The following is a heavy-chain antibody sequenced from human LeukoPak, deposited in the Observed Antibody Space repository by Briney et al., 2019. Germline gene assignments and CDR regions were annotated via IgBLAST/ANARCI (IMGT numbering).Heavy chain of an antibody. V-gene: IGHV3-53*01. CDR1: GFTFGDYA. J-gene: IGHJ5*02. D-gene: IGHD6-13*01. Sequence: GGSLRLSCTASGFTFGDYAMSWVRQAPGKGLEWVSVIYSGGSTYYADSVKGRFTISRDNSKNTLYLQMNSLRAEDTAVYYCARGLSAAGTTSNWFDPWGQGTLVTVSS. CDR2: IYSGGST. CDR3: ARGLSAAGTTSNWFDP.